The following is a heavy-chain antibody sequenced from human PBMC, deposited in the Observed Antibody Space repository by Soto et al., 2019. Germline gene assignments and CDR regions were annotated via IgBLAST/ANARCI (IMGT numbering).Heavy chain of an antibody. CDR1: GFNVGAFA. Sequence: LRLSCAASGFNVGAFAVNWVRQAPGKGLEWVSGISVSDAFIYYADSVRGRFTISRDASENILYLQMNSLRVDDTALYYCTGGTGACITGLDCWGRGTLVIVCS. V-gene: IGHV3-23*01. J-gene: IGHJ4*02. D-gene: IGHD1-20*01. CDR2: ISVSDAFI. CDR3: TGGTGACITGLDC.